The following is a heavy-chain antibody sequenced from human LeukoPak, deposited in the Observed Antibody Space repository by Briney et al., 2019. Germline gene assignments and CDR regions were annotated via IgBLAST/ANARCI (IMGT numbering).Heavy chain of an antibody. CDR3: AKVRANRFASFDY. J-gene: IGHJ4*02. Sequence: GGSLRLSCAASGFTVTSYTMNWVRQAQGTGLEWVSSMSSSGLYIYYADSVKGRFTISRDNSKITLYLQMNSLRAEDTAVYYCAKVRANRFASFDYWGQGTLVTVSS. CDR2: MSSSGLYI. D-gene: IGHD1/OR15-1a*01. CDR1: GFTVTSYT. V-gene: IGHV3-23*01.